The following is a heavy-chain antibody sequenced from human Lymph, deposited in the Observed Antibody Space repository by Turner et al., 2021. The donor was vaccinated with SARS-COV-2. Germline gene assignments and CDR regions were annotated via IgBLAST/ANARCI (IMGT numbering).Heavy chain of an antibody. D-gene: IGHD3-10*01. CDR1: GSTFTGYY. V-gene: IGHV1-2*02. J-gene: IGHJ4*02. CDR3: ARSRDLQSMVRGVDPFDY. CDR2: INPNSGGT. Sequence: QVQLVQSGAEVKKPGASVKVSCKASGSTFTGYYMHWVRQAPGQGLECMGWINPNSGGTNYAQKFQGRVTITRDTSISTAYMELSRLRSDDTAVYYCARSRDLQSMVRGVDPFDYWGQGPLVTVSS.